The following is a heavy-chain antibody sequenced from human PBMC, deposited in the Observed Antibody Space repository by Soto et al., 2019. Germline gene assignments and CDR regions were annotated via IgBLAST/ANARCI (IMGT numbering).Heavy chain of an antibody. CDR1: GYTFTSYG. CDR2: ISAYNGNT. J-gene: IGHJ5*02. V-gene: IGHV1-18*01. D-gene: IGHD2-8*01. Sequence: ASVKVSCKASGYTFTSYGSSWVRQAPGQGLEWMGWISAYNGNTNYAQKLQGRVTMTTDTSTSTAYMELRSLRSDDTAVYYCARDPLGDCTNGVCYTEDWFDPWGQGTLVTVSS. CDR3: ARDPLGDCTNGVCYTEDWFDP.